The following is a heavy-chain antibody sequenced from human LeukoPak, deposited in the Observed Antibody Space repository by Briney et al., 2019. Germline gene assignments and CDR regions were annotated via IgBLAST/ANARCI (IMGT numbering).Heavy chain of an antibody. CDR1: GLNFNNAW. CDR2: IKSKGSGGTI. CDR3: THVGVVEDRSTS. D-gene: IGHD2-2*01. J-gene: IGHJ4*02. V-gene: IGHV3-15*01. Sequence: GGSLRLSCAVSGLNFNNAWLSWVPQAPGKGLDWFGRIKSKGSGGTIDYAAPVKDRFVISRDDSKNTLYLQMNSLKTEDTAVYYCTHVGVVEDRSTSWGQGTLVTVSS.